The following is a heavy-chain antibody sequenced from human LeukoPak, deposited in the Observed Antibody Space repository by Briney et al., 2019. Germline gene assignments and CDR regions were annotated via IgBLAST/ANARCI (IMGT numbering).Heavy chain of an antibody. V-gene: IGHV4-34*01. CDR3: ARSQEYSSSWYDAFDI. CDR1: GGSFSGYY. D-gene: IGHD6-13*01. J-gene: IGHJ3*02. CDR2: INHSGST. Sequence: SETLSLTCAVYGGSFSGYYWSWIRQPPGKGLEWIGEINHSGSTNYNPSLKSRVTISVDTSKNQFSLKLSSVTAADTAVYYCARSQEYSSSWYDAFDIWGQGTMVTVSS.